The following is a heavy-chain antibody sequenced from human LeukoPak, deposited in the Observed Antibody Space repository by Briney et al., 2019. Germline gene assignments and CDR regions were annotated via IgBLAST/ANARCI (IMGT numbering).Heavy chain of an antibody. V-gene: IGHV1-2*02. CDR2: INPNSGGT. Sequence: GSVKVSCKASGYTFTGYYKHWVRQAPGQGLEWMGWINPNSGGTNYAQKFQGRVTMTWDTSIGTAYRELSRRRSDDTAVYYCARTETGWFDYWGQGTLVTVSS. J-gene: IGHJ4*02. CDR3: ARTETGWFDY. D-gene: IGHD3-9*01. CDR1: GYTFTGYY.